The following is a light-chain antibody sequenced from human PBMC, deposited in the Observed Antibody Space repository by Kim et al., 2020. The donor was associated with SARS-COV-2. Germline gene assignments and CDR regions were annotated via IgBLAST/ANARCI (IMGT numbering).Light chain of an antibody. CDR2: HVI. Sequence: TAACTGTISDVGGNDYVSWYQHNPGKAPLLMIYHVIIRPSGVSNRFSGSKSGNTASLTISGLQAEDEADYYCSSYTSSTSYVFGTGTKVTVL. CDR1: ISDVGGNDY. V-gene: IGLV2-14*03. CDR3: SSYTSSTSYV. J-gene: IGLJ1*01.